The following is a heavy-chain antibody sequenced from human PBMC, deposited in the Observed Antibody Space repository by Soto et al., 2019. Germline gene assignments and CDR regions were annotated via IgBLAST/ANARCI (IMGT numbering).Heavy chain of an antibody. V-gene: IGHV3-33*01. J-gene: IGHJ4*02. CDR1: GFTFSSYG. CDR3: ARGERYYDFWSAETKIDY. D-gene: IGHD3-3*01. Sequence: GGSLRLSCAASGFTFSSYGMHWVRQAPGKGLEWVAVIWYDGSNKYYADSVKGRFTISRDNSKNTLYLQMNSLRAEDTAVYYCARGERYYDFWSAETKIDYWGQGTLVTVSS. CDR2: IWYDGSNK.